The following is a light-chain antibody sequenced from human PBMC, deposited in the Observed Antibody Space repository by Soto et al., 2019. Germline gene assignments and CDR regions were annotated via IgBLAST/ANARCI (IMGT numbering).Light chain of an antibody. V-gene: IGLV3-1*01. CDR2: QHT. CDR3: QAWDSTTVV. J-gene: IGLJ2*01. CDR1: ELGDKY. Sequence: SYELTQPPSVSVSPGQTASITCSGDELGDKYACWYQQKPGQSPVLVIYQHTKRPSGIPERFSGSNSGSTATLTISGTQAMDEADYYCQAWDSTTVVFGGGTQLTVL.